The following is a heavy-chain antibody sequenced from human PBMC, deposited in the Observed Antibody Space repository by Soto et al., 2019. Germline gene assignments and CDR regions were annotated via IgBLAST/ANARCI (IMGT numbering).Heavy chain of an antibody. V-gene: IGHV1-18*04. CDR3: ARDPETYYYGSGSYYYYYYGMDV. CDR1: GYTFTSYG. J-gene: IGHJ6*02. CDR2: ISAYNGNT. Sequence: ASVKVSCKASGYTFTSYGISWVRRAPGQGLEWMGWISAYNGNTNYAQKLQGRVTMTTDTSTSTAYMELRSLRSDDTAVYYCARDPETYYYGSGSYYYYYYGMDVWGQGTTVTVSS. D-gene: IGHD3-10*01.